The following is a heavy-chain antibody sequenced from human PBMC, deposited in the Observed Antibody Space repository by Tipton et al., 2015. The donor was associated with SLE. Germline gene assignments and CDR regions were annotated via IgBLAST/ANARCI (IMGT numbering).Heavy chain of an antibody. CDR1: GYAFTSYY. Sequence: QVQLVQSGAEVKKPGASVTVSCKASGYAFTSYYIHWLRQAPGQGLEWMGIINPASGSATYAQKFRGRVTMTRDLSTTTVYMGLSGLRSDDTAVFLCARGESVDNWGQGTLVSVSS. J-gene: IGHJ4*02. V-gene: IGHV1-46*01. CDR3: ARGESVDN. CDR2: INPASGSA.